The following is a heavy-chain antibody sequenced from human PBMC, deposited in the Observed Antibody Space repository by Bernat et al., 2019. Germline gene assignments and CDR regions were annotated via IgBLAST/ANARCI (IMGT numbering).Heavy chain of an antibody. Sequence: EVQLVESGGGLVKPGGSLRLSCAASGFTFSSYSMNWVRQAPGKGLEWVSSISSSSSYIYYADSVKGRFTISRDNAKNSLYLQMNSLRAEDTAVYYCARDSGYGDYRYFDYWGQGTLVTVSS. CDR2: ISSSSSYI. D-gene: IGHD4-17*01. CDR1: GFTFSSYS. V-gene: IGHV3-21*01. CDR3: ARDSGYGDYRYFDY. J-gene: IGHJ4*02.